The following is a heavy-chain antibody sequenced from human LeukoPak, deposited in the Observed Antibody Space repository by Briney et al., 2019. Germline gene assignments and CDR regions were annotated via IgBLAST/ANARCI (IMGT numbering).Heavy chain of an antibody. V-gene: IGHV3-53*01. CDR3: ATGGSEYRSDWFDS. Sequence: GGSLRLSCTASGFTVSSDYMNWVRQAPGKGLEWVSVIQSSGSTYYADSVKGRFTIFRDNAKSSLYLQMNSLRVEDTAVYYCATGGSEYRSDWFDSWGQGTLVNVAS. CDR2: IQSSGST. J-gene: IGHJ5*01. D-gene: IGHD5-18*01. CDR1: GFTVSSDY.